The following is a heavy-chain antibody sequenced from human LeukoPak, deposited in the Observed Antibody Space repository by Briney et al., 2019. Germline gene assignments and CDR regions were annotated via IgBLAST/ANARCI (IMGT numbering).Heavy chain of an antibody. CDR3: ARAAVSDDFWSGYYTETFDY. V-gene: IGHV4-59*08. CDR2: IYYSGST. Sequence: SETLSLTCTVSGGSISSYYWSWIRQPPGKGLEWIGYIYYSGSTNYNPSLKSRVTISVDTSKNQFSLKLSSVTAADTAVYYCARAAVSDDFWSGYYTETFDYWGQGTLVTVSS. D-gene: IGHD3-3*01. CDR1: GGSISSYY. J-gene: IGHJ4*02.